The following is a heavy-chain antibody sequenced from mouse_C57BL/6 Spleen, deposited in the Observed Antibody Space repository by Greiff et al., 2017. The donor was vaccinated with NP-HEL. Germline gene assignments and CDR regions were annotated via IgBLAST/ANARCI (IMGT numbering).Heavy chain of an antibody. D-gene: IGHD2-4*01. Sequence: VQLQESGAELVRPGTSVKVSCKASGYAFTNYLIEWVKQRPGQGLEWIGVINPGSGGTNHNEKFKGKATLTADKSSSTADMELRSLTSEDSAVYFCARRDDYDGGFADWGQGTLVTVSA. CDR2: INPGSGGT. CDR1: GYAFTNYL. J-gene: IGHJ3*01. V-gene: IGHV1-54*01. CDR3: ARRDDYDGGFAD.